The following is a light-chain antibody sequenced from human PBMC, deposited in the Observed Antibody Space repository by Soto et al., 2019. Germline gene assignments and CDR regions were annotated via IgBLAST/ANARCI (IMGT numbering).Light chain of an antibody. Sequence: ELTQPPSVSVAPGETARITCGRNNIGSDTVHWYQQKPGQAPVVVVYDDSERPSGTPERISGSNSGDTATLTIRRVEAGDEADYYCLVWDSIGDNYVFGSGTKVTVL. V-gene: IGLV3-21*02. J-gene: IGLJ1*01. CDR1: NIGSDT. CDR2: DDS. CDR3: LVWDSIGDNYV.